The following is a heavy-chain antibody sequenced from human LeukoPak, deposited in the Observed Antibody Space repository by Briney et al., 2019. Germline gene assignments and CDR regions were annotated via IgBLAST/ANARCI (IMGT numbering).Heavy chain of an antibody. J-gene: IGHJ2*01. CDR3: ARAFRARYFDL. D-gene: IGHD2/OR15-2a*01. V-gene: IGHV4-4*02. CDR1: GGSISSSNW. CDR2: IYYSGST. Sequence: NPSETLSLTCAVSGGSISSSNWWSWVRQPPGKGLEWIGIIYYSGSTYYNPSLKGRVTISVDTSKNQFSLKLSSVTAADTAVYYCARAFRARYFDLWGRGTLVTVSS.